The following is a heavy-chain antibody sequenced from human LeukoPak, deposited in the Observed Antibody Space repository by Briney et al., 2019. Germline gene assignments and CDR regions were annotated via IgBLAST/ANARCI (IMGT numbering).Heavy chain of an antibody. V-gene: IGHV4-39*01. Sequence: SETLSFTGTVSGGSISSSSYYWGWIRQPPGKGLEWIGSIYYSGSTYYNPSLKSRVTISVDTSKNEFSLKLSSVTATDTAVYYCARLEAARPSDYWGQGNLVTVSS. J-gene: IGHJ4*02. CDR3: ARLEAARPSDY. CDR1: GGSISSSSYY. D-gene: IGHD6-6*01. CDR2: IYYSGST.